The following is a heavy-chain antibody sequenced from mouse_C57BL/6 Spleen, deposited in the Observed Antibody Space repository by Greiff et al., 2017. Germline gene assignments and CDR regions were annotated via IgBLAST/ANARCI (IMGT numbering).Heavy chain of an antibody. V-gene: IGHV3-6*01. CDR3: ARGRRYGSSYVNWYFDV. CDR2: ISYDGSN. CDR1: GYSITSGYY. D-gene: IGHD1-1*01. Sequence: VQLQQSGPGLVKPSQSLSLTCSVTGYSITSGYYWNWIRQFPGNKLEWMGYISYDGSNNYNPSLKNRISITRDTSKNQFFLKLNSVTTEDTATDYCARGRRYGSSYVNWYFDVWGTGTTVTVSS. J-gene: IGHJ1*03.